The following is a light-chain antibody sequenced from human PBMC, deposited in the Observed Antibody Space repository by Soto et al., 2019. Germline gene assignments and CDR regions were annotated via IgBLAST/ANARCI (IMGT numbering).Light chain of an antibody. J-gene: IGKJ1*01. CDR2: AAS. CDR3: QQTSSNPRT. CDR1: QGISSY. V-gene: IGKV1-8*01. Sequence: AVRMTQSPSALSAYTGDRVTITCRASQGISSYLAWYQQKPGKAPKLLIYAASTLQSGVPSRFSGSGSGTDFTLTISSLQPEDFATYFCQQTSSNPRTFGQGTKVDIK.